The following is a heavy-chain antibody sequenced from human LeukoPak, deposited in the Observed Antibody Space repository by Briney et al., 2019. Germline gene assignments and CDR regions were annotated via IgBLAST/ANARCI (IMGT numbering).Heavy chain of an antibody. J-gene: IGHJ5*02. CDR1: GFPFSSHA. V-gene: IGHV3-23*01. CDR3: VREAGYCAPVCVKTNWFDP. CDR2: ISNGKT. Sequence: GGSLRLSCAASGFPFSSHAMSWVRQPPGKGLEWVAAISNGKTYYADSVRGRFAISRDDSTNTVYLHMNSLRDEDTALYHCVREAGYCAPVCVKTNWFDPWGQGNLVTVSS. D-gene: IGHD2-15*01.